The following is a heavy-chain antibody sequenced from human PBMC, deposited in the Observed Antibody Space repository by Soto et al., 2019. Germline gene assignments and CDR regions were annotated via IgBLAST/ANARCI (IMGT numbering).Heavy chain of an antibody. J-gene: IGHJ4*02. CDR2: IYYSGST. CDR3: ARDLGGWPDY. Sequence: SETLSLTCPVSGGSISSYYLSWIRQPPGKGLEWIGYIYYSGSTNYNPSLKSRVTITRDTSASTAYMELSSLRSEDTAVYYCARDLGGWPDYWGQGTLVTVSS. V-gene: IGHV4-59*01. D-gene: IGHD2-15*01. CDR1: GGSISSYY.